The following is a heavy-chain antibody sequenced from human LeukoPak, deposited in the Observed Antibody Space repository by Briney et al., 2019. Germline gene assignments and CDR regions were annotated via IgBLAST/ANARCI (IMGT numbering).Heavy chain of an antibody. CDR1: GDTFTSYY. Sequence: GASVKASCKASGDTFTSYYMHWVRQAPGQGLEWMGIINPSGGSTSYAQKFQGRVTMTRDMSTSTVYMELSSLRSEDTAVYYCARGRHYYDSSDYYYEGDAFDIWGQGTMVTVSS. V-gene: IGHV1-46*01. CDR2: INPSGGST. CDR3: ARGRHYYDSSDYYYEGDAFDI. D-gene: IGHD3-22*01. J-gene: IGHJ3*02.